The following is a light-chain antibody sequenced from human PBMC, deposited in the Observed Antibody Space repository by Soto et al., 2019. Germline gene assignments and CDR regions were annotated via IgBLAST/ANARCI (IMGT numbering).Light chain of an antibody. J-gene: IGKJ5*01. V-gene: IGKV3-15*01. CDR2: GAS. Sequence: EIVMTQSPATLPVSPGERATLSCRASQSVSSNFGWYQQKPGQAPRLLIYGASTRATGVPARFSGSGSGTEFTLTISSLQSEDFAVYYCQQYNNWPLTFGQGTRLEMK. CDR3: QQYNNWPLT. CDR1: QSVSSN.